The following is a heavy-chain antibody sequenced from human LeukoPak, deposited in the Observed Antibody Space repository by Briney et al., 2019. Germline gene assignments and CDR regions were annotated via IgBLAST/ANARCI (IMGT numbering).Heavy chain of an antibody. CDR3: ARGPLTGSMLGDFDY. V-gene: IGHV3-20*04. CDR2: INWNGDST. D-gene: IGHD7-27*01. Sequence: TGGSLRLSCATSGFTFDDYGMSWVREAPGKGLEWVSGINWNGDSTDYADSVKGRFTISRDNARNSLYVQMNSLRAEDTALYYCARGPLTGSMLGDFDYWGQGTLVTVYS. J-gene: IGHJ4*02. CDR1: GFTFDDYG.